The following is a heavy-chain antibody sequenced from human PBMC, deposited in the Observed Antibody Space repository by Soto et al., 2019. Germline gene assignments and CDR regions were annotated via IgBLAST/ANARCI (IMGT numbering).Heavy chain of an antibody. J-gene: IGHJ4*02. CDR2: IKQDGSEK. Sequence: EVQLVESGGGLVQPGGSLRLSCAASGFTFSSYWMSWVRQAPGKGLEWVANIKQDGSEKYYVDSVKGRFTISRDNAKHSLYLQMNSLRAEDTAVYYCARGCSGGSGRGAYYFDYWGQGTLVTVSS. CDR3: ARGCSGGSGRGAYYFDY. D-gene: IGHD2-15*01. V-gene: IGHV3-7*01. CDR1: GFTFSSYW.